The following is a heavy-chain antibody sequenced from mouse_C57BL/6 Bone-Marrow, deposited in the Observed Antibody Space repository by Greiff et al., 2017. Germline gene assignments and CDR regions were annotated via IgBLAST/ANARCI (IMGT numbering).Heavy chain of an antibody. D-gene: IGHD1-1*01. Sequence: DVMLVESGGGLVQPGGSLSLSCAASGFTFTDYYMSWVRQPPGKALEWLGFIRNKANGYTTEYSASVKGRFTISRDNSQSILYLQMNALRAEDSATYYCARYFTTVVATRRYAMDYWGQGTSVTVSS. V-gene: IGHV7-3*01. CDR3: ARYFTTVVATRRYAMDY. CDR1: GFTFTDYY. CDR2: IRNKANGYTT. J-gene: IGHJ4*01.